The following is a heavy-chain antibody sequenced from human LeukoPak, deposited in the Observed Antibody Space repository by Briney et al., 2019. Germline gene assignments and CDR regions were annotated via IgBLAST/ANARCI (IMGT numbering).Heavy chain of an antibody. V-gene: IGHV6-1*01. D-gene: IGHD2-2*01. CDR1: GDSVSSNSAA. CDR2: TYYRSKWYN. J-gene: IGHJ5*02. CDR3: AKEAEAAMGGGFDP. Sequence: SQTLSLTCAISGDSVSSNSAAWNWIRQSPSRGLEWLGRTYYRSKWYNDYAVSVKSRITINQDTSKTQFSLQLNSVTPEDTAVYYGAKEAEAAMGGGFDPWGQGTLVTVSS.